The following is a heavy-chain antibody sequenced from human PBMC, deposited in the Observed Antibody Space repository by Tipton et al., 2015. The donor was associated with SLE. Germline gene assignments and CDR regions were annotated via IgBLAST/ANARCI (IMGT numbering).Heavy chain of an antibody. CDR1: GFTVSGNY. Sequence: SLRLSCAASGFTVSGNYMSWARQAPGKGLEWVSVIYSGGSTYYADSVKGRFTISRDNSKNTLYLQMNSLRAEDTAVYYCARADVGIAAAGVWGQGTLVTVSS. V-gene: IGHV3-53*05. J-gene: IGHJ4*02. CDR2: IYSGGST. D-gene: IGHD6-13*01. CDR3: ARADVGIAAAGV.